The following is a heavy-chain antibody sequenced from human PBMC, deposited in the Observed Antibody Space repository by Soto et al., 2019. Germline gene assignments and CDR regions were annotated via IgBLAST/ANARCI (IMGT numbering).Heavy chain of an antibody. CDR2: ISHDGTNK. Sequence: GGSLRLSCEVSGFTFSAYGMHWVRQAPGKGLEWVAAISHDGTNKNYGDSVKGRFTISRDNSKKTLYLQMNSLRPEDTALYYCAKDEYYYSRSGYYIFDSWGQGTVVTVSS. D-gene: IGHD3-22*01. CDR1: GFTFSAYG. V-gene: IGHV3-30*18. CDR3: AKDEYYYSRSGYYIFDS. J-gene: IGHJ4*02.